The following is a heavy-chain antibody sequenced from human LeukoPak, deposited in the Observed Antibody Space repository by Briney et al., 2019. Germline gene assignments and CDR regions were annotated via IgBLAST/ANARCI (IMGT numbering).Heavy chain of an antibody. D-gene: IGHD2-15*01. CDR2: INPNSGGT. J-gene: IGHJ4*02. CDR1: GYTFTGYY. V-gene: IGHV1-2*02. Sequence: GASAKVSCKASGYTFTGYYLHWVRQAPGQGLEWMGWINPNSGGTNCAQKFQGRVTMTRDTSITTAYMELSRLRSDDTAVYYCARVFPLGYCSGGSCYSYDYWGQGTLVTVSS. CDR3: ARVFPLGYCSGGSCYSYDY.